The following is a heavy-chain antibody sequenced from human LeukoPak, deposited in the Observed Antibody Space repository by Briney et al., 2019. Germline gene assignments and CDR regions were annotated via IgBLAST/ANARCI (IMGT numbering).Heavy chain of an antibody. V-gene: IGHV1-2*02. CDR3: ARAPMVRGVISAFDI. D-gene: IGHD3-10*01. Sequence: GASVKVSCKASGYTFTGYYMHWVRQAPGQGLEWMGWINPNSGGTNYAQKFQGRVTMTRDTSISTAYMELSRLRSDDTAVYYCARAPMVRGVISAFDIWGQGTMVTVSS. CDR1: GYTFTGYY. J-gene: IGHJ3*02. CDR2: INPNSGGT.